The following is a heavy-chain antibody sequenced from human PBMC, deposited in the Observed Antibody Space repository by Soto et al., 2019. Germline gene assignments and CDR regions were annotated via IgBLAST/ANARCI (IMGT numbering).Heavy chain of an antibody. CDR1: GFTFSSYA. Sequence: GGSLRLSCAASGFTFSSYAMSWVRQAPGKGLEWVSAISGSGGSTYYADSVKGRFTISRDNSKNTLYLQMNSLRAEDTAVYYCAKGGLRLGELSPPFDYWGQGTLVTVSS. V-gene: IGHV3-23*01. CDR2: ISGSGGST. CDR3: AKGGLRLGELSPPFDY. J-gene: IGHJ4*02. D-gene: IGHD3-16*02.